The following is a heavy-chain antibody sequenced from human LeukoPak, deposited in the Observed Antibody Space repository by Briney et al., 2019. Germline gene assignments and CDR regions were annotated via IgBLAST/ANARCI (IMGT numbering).Heavy chain of an antibody. Sequence: GGSLRLSCAASGFTFSSYWMSWVRQAPGKGLEWVANIKEDGSENYYVDSVKGRLTISRDNAKNSLYLQMDSLRAEDTAIYYCAREQSGGRWYGFWGQGTLVTVSS. CDR2: IKEDGSEN. V-gene: IGHV3-7*01. D-gene: IGHD2-15*01. J-gene: IGHJ4*02. CDR3: AREQSGGRWYGF. CDR1: GFTFSSYW.